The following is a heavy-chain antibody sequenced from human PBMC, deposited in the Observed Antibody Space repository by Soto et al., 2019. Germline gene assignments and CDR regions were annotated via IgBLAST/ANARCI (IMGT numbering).Heavy chain of an antibody. J-gene: IGHJ3*02. D-gene: IGHD1-7*01. CDR1: GYTFTGYY. Sequence: ASVKVSCKASGYTFTGYYMHWVRQAPGQGLEWMGWINPNSGGTNYAQKFQGRVTTTRDTSISTAYMELSRLRSDDTAVYYCASSYNWNYSGAFDIWGQGTVVTVSS. V-gene: IGHV1-2*02. CDR3: ASSYNWNYSGAFDI. CDR2: INPNSGGT.